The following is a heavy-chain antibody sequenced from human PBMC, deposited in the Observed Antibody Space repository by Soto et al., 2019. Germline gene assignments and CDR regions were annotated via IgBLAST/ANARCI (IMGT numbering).Heavy chain of an antibody. J-gene: IGHJ6*02. CDR3: ARDPPFWSGYGMDA. Sequence: PGGSLRLSCAASGFTFSSYWMSWVRQAPGKGLEWVANIKQDGSEKYYVDSVKGRFTISRDNAKNSLYLQMSSLRAEDTAVYYCARDPPFWSGYGMDAWGQGTTVTVSS. CDR2: IKQDGSEK. D-gene: IGHD3-3*01. V-gene: IGHV3-7*01. CDR1: GFTFSSYW.